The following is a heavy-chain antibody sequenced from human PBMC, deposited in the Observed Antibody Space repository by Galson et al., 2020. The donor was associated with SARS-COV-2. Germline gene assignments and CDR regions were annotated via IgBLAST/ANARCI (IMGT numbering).Heavy chain of an antibody. CDR1: GGSISTTKYY. V-gene: IGHV4-39*01. Sequence: SETLSLTCAVSGGSISTTKYYWAWICQSPGKGLEWIGTIYYSGTTYYSPSLKSRVTISVDTSKNQLFLRLTSVTAADTAVYYCARQMTALLWVGVAGMDDWGPGTTVTVSS. J-gene: IGHJ6*02. CDR2: IYYSGTT. D-gene: IGHD2-21*01. CDR3: ARQMTALLWVGVAGMDD.